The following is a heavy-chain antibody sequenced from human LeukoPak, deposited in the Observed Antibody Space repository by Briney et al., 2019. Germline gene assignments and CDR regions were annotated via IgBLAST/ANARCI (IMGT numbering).Heavy chain of an antibody. CDR2: IYYSGST. CDR3: ARCLVGATYYFDY. J-gene: IGHJ4*02. V-gene: IGHV4-59*01. Sequence: SETLSLTCTVSGGSISSYCWSWIRQPPGKGLEWIGYIYYSGSTNYNPSLKSRVTISVDTSKNQFSLKLSSVTAADTAVYYCARCLVGATYYFDYWGQGTLVTVSS. CDR1: GGSISSYC. D-gene: IGHD1-26*01.